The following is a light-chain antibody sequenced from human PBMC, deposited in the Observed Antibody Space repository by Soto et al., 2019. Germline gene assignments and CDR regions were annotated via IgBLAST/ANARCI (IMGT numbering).Light chain of an antibody. J-gene: IGLJ3*02. Sequence: QSVLTQPPSASGTPGQRITISCSGSSSNIGGTTVSWYQHLPGTAPKLLIHTDNQRPSGVPDRFSGSKSGTSASLAISGLQSEDEADYYCEAWDDSLNGPVFGGGTQLTVL. V-gene: IGLV1-44*01. CDR2: TDN. CDR1: SSNIGGTT. CDR3: EAWDDSLNGPV.